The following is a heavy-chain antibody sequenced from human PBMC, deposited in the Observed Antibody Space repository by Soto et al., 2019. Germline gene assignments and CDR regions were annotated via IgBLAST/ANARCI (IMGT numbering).Heavy chain of an antibody. CDR1: GASISGYY. Sequence: ALSLTCTVSGASISGYYWSWIRKSAGKGLEWIGRIYATGTTDYNPSLKSRVMMSVDTSKKQFSLKLRSVTAADTAVYYCVRDGTKTLRDWFDPWGQGISVTVSS. D-gene: IGHD1-1*01. V-gene: IGHV4-4*07. J-gene: IGHJ5*02. CDR2: IYATGTT. CDR3: VRDGTKTLRDWFDP.